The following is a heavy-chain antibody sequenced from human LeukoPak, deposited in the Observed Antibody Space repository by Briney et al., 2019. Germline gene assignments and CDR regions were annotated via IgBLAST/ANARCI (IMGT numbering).Heavy chain of an antibody. J-gene: IGHJ3*02. CDR1: GGSFSGYY. Sequence: SETLSLTCAVYGGSFSGYYWSWIRQPPGKGLEWIGEINHSGSTNYNPSLKSRVTISVDTSKNQFSLKLSSVTAADTAVYYCAREYDSSGSKAYDAFDIWGQGTMVTVSS. D-gene: IGHD3-22*01. CDR3: AREYDSSGSKAYDAFDI. CDR2: INHSGST. V-gene: IGHV4-34*01.